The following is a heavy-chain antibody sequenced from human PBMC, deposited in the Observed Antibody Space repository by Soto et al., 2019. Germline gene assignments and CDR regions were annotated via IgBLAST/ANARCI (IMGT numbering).Heavy chain of an antibody. V-gene: IGHV4-59*12. CDR1: VGSISNYY. J-gene: IGHJ4*02. CDR2: IEYRGST. CDR3: ARDFKRYSSPPGPLEY. D-gene: IGHD6-13*01. Sequence: PSETLSLTCIVTVGSISNYYWRWIRQPPGKRLEWIGYIEYRGSTNYNPTLKSRVTRSVDTSKNQFSLQLSSGTVADTAVYYGARDFKRYSSPPGPLEYWGLGTLVTVSS.